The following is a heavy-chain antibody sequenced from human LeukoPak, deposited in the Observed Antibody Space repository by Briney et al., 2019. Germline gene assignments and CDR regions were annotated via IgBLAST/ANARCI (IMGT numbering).Heavy chain of an antibody. CDR2: IYYSGST. CDR1: GGSISSYY. D-gene: IGHD4-17*01. V-gene: IGHV4-59*01. J-gene: IGHJ2*01. CDR3: ARDGHDYGDFRGFDL. Sequence: SETLSLTCTVSGGSISSYYWSWIRQPPGKGLKWIGYIYYSGSTNYNPSLKSRVTISVDTSKNQFSLKLSSVTAADTAVYYCARDGHDYGDFRGFDLWGRGTLVTVSS.